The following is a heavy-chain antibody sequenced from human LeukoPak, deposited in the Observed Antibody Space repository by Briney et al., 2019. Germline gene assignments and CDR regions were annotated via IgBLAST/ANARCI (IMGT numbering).Heavy chain of an antibody. CDR1: GFTFSNYG. J-gene: IGHJ4*02. Sequence: GGSLRLSCAASGFTFSNYGMHWVRQAPGKGLEWVAVIWYDGSNKYYGDSVKGRFTISRDNSKNTLYLQMNSLRVEDTAVYYCARHPNSNWDYWGQGTLVTVSS. D-gene: IGHD6-13*01. CDR3: ARHPNSNWDY. V-gene: IGHV3-33*01. CDR2: IWYDGSNK.